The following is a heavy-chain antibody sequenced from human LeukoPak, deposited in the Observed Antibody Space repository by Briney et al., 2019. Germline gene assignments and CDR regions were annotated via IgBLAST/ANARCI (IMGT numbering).Heavy chain of an antibody. J-gene: IGHJ4*02. CDR3: TVRSSI. D-gene: IGHD6-13*01. CDR2: IKSKDDGETI. CDR1: GITFSNYW. Sequence: GGSLRLSCVASGITFSNYWMSWVRQAPGKGLEWVGRIKSKDDGETIDYNTPVKGRFTISRDDSKNTLYLGMNSLKNEDTAMYYCTVRSSIWSQGTLVTVSS. V-gene: IGHV3-15*01.